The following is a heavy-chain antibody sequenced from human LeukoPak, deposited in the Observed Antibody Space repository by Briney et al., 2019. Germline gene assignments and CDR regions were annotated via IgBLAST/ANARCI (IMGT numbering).Heavy chain of an antibody. CDR2: ISSSGSTI. V-gene: IGHV3-11*01. Sequence: GGSLRLSCAASGFTFSDYYMSWIRQAPGKGLERVSCISSSGSTIYYADSVKGRFTISRDNAKNSLYLQMNSLRAEDTAVYYCARDGEYSGYDLCVYWGQGTLVTVSS. D-gene: IGHD5-12*01. CDR1: GFTFSDYY. CDR3: ARDGEYSGYDLCVY. J-gene: IGHJ4*02.